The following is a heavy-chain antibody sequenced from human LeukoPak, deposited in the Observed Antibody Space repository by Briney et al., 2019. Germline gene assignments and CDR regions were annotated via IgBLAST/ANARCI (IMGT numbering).Heavy chain of an antibody. CDR1: GGSISSYY. V-gene: IGHV4-59*01. CDR3: ARDYGDYWFDP. CDR2: IYYSGST. D-gene: IGHD4-17*01. J-gene: IGHJ5*02. Sequence: SETLSLTCTVSGGSISSYYWSWIRQPPGKGLEWIGYIYYSGSTYYNPSLKSRVTISVHTSKNQFSLKLSSVTAADTAVYYCARDYGDYWFDPWGQGTLVTVSS.